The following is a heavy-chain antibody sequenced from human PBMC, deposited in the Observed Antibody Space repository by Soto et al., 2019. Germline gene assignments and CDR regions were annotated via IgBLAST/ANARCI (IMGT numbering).Heavy chain of an antibody. CDR2: INPNSGGT. V-gene: IGHV1-2*04. J-gene: IGHJ5*02. CDR3: ARAYRGYDSPRYHWVVP. Sequence: VASVKVSCKASRYTFTGYYMHWVRQAPGQGLEWMGWINPNSGGTNYAQKFQGWVTMTRDTSISTAYMELSRLRSDDTAVYYCARAYRGYDSPRYHWVVPWRQGPLVTVSS. CDR1: RYTFTGYY. D-gene: IGHD5-12*01.